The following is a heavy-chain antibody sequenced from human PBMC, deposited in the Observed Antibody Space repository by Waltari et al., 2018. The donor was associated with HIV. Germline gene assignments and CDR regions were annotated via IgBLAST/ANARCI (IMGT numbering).Heavy chain of an antibody. J-gene: IGHJ3*02. Sequence: EVQLVESGGVVVQPGGSLRLSCAASGFTFDDYAVHWVRQAPGKGLEWVSLIRWDGGSTYYADSVKGRFTISRDNSKNSLYLQMNSLRAEDTALYYCSTYGDSEAFDIWGQGTMVTVSS. CDR1: GFTFDDYA. CDR3: STYGDSEAFDI. D-gene: IGHD4-17*01. CDR2: IRWDGGST. V-gene: IGHV3-43D*03.